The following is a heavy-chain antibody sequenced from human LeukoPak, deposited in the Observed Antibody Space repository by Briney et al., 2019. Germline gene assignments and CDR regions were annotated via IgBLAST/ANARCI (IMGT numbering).Heavy chain of an antibody. J-gene: IGHJ5*02. Sequence: GGSLRLSCAASGFTFSSYAMHWVRQAPGKGLEYVSAISSNGGSTYYANSVKGRFTISRDNSKNTLYLQMGSLRAEDMAVYYCARVSPPEYSSSWEWFDPWGQGALVTVSS. CDR2: ISSNGGST. V-gene: IGHV3-64*01. CDR1: GFTFSSYA. CDR3: ARVSPPEYSSSWEWFDP. D-gene: IGHD6-13*01.